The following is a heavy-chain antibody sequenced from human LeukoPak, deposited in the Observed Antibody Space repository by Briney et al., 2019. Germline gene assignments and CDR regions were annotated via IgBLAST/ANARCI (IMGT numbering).Heavy chain of an antibody. CDR3: ARDSRITMVREAKTNWFDP. Sequence: GASVKVSCKASGYTFTSYAMNWVRQAPGQGLEWMGWINTNTGNPTYAQGFTGRFVFSLDTSVSTAYLQISGLKAEDTAVYYCARDSRITMVREAKTNWFDPWGQGTLVTVSS. J-gene: IGHJ5*02. D-gene: IGHD3-10*01. CDR2: INTNTGNP. CDR1: GYTFTSYA. V-gene: IGHV7-4-1*02.